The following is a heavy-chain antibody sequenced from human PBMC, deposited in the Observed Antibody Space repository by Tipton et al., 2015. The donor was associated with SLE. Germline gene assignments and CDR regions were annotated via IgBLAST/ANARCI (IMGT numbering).Heavy chain of an antibody. V-gene: IGHV4-38-2*02. D-gene: IGHD2-8*02. CDR1: LYSIGSGFY. CDR2: MHHNGST. Sequence: TLSLTCTVSLYSIGSGFYWDWVRQAPGKGLEWVATMHHNGSTYYNPSLRSRVAVSMDTSRNQFSLRLSSVTVADTAVYYCAKDRDIVLVPVPIPPAFDIWGQGTTVTVSS. CDR3: AKDRDIVLVPVPIPPAFDI. J-gene: IGHJ3*02.